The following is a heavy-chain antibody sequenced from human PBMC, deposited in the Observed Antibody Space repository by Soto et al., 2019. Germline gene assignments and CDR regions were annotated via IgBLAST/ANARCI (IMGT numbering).Heavy chain of an antibody. CDR1: GYTFTSYY. CDR2: INPSGGST. CDR3: ARGKGSGYDFWSGYYVFDY. D-gene: IGHD3-3*01. J-gene: IGHJ4*02. Sequence: ASVKVPCKASGYTFTSYYMHWVRQAPGQGLEWMGIINPSGGSTSYAQKFQGRVTMTRDTSTSTVYMELSSLRSEDTAVYYCARGKGSGYDFWSGYYVFDYWGQGTLVTVSS. V-gene: IGHV1-46*01.